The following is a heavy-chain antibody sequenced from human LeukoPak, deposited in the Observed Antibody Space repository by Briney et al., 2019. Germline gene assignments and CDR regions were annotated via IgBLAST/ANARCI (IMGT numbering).Heavy chain of an antibody. CDR1: GDSFSGYY. V-gene: IGHV4-59*01. J-gene: IGHJ5*02. CDR2: IYYSGST. D-gene: IGHD1-26*01. CDR3: ARSPPLYSGSQLSWFDP. Sequence: PSETLSLTCTVSGDSFSGYYWNWIRQPPGKGLEWIGDIYYSGSTNYNPSLKSRVTISVDASKNQFSLKLSSVTAADTAVYYCARSPPLYSGSQLSWFDPWGQGTLVIVSS.